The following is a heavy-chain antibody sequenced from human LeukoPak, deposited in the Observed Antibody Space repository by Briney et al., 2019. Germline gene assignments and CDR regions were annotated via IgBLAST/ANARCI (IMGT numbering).Heavy chain of an antibody. V-gene: IGHV5-51*01. CDR3: ARLTFEYDFWSGANWFDT. CDR2: IYPGDSDT. CDR1: GYSFTSYW. D-gene: IGHD3-3*01. Sequence: GEALKISCKGSGYSFTSYWIGWVRQMPGKGLEWMGIIYPGDSDTRYSPSFQGQVTISADKSISTAYLQWSSLKASDTAMYYCARLTFEYDFWSGANWFDTWGQGTLVTVSS. J-gene: IGHJ5*02.